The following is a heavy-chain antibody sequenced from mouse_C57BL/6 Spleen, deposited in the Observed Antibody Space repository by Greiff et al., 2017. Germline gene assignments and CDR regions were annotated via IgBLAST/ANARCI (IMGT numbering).Heavy chain of an antibody. V-gene: IGHV1-22*01. CDR2: INPNNGGT. CDR3: ARESTMITKAWFAY. J-gene: IGHJ3*01. Sequence: EVQLQQPGPELVKPGASVKMSCKASGYTFTDYNMHWVKQSHGKSLEWIGYINPNNGGTSYNQKFKGKATLTVNKSSSTAYMELRSLTSEDSAVYYYARESTMITKAWFAYWGQGTLVTVSA. D-gene: IGHD2-4*01. CDR1: GYTFTDYN.